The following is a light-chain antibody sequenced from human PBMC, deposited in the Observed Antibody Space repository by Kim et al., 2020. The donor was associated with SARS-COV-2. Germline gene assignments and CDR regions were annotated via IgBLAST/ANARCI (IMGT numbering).Light chain of an antibody. CDR1: SSNIGRNY. CDR3: GTWDSSLSSGV. J-gene: IGLJ3*02. Sequence: QLVLTQPPSLSAAPGQEVTISCSGSSSNIGRNYVSWYQQLPGTAPKLLIHDNDERPSGVPDRFSASKSGTSATLDITGLQTGDEADYFCGTWDSSLSSGVFGGGTQLTVL. CDR2: DND. V-gene: IGLV1-51*01.